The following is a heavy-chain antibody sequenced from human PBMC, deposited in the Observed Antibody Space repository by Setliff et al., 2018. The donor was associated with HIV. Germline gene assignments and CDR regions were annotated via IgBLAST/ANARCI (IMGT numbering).Heavy chain of an antibody. CDR3: ARGHSHGYGYSGSYGPFDI. V-gene: IGHV1-69*05. Sequence: SVKVSCKASGGTFSSYAINWVRQAPGQGLEWMGGIIPMFGTLNFAQKFQGRVTITTDESTNTAYMELNSLRSEDTAVYYCARGHSHGYGYSGSYGPFDIWGQGTMVTVSS. CDR1: GGTFSSYA. J-gene: IGHJ3*02. D-gene: IGHD1-26*01. CDR2: IIPMFGTL.